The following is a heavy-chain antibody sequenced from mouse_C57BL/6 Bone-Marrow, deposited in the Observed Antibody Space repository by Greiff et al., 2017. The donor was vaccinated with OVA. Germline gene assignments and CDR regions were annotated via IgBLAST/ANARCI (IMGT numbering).Heavy chain of an antibody. Sequence: DVMLVESGGGLVKPGGSLKLSCAASGFPFSSYAMSWVRQTPEKRLEWVATISDGSSSTYYQDNVQGRFTISRDNAKNNLDRQMSHLKSEDTARYYCARERVLLGYAMDDWGQGTAVTVSS. CDR3: ARERVLLGYAMDD. CDR1: GFPFSSYA. J-gene: IGHJ4*01. CDR2: ISDGSSST. V-gene: IGHV5-4*01. D-gene: IGHD1-1*01.